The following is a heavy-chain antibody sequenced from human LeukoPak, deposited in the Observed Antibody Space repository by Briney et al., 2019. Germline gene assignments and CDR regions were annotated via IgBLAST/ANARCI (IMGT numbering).Heavy chain of an antibody. J-gene: IGHJ4*02. Sequence: GASVKVSCKTSGYTFTDYYIHWVRQAPAQGLEWMGWINPNSGGTNYAQNFQGRVTMTRDTSISPATLELSRLRSDDPAVYYCAKGWGAITVAGTTDYWGQGTLVTVSS. CDR3: AKGWGAITVAGTTDY. CDR1: GYTFTDYY. D-gene: IGHD6-19*01. V-gene: IGHV1-2*02. CDR2: INPNSGGT.